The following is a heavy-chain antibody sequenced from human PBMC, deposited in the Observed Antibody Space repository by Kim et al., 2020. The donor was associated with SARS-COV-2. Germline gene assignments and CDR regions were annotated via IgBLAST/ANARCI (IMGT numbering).Heavy chain of an antibody. CDR1: GFTFTSSA. CDR2: IVVGSGNT. Sequence: SVKVSCKASGFTFTSSAVQWVRQARGQRLEWIGWIVVGSGNTNYAQKFQERVTITRDMSTSTAYMELSSLRSEDTAVYYCVAAYCGGECYRGAFDIWGQGTMVTVSS. J-gene: IGHJ3*02. V-gene: IGHV1-58*01. D-gene: IGHD2-21*01. CDR3: VAAYCGGECYRGAFDI.